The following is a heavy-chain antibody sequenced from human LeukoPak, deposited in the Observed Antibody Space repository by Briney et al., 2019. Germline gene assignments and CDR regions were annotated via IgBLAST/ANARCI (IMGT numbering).Heavy chain of an antibody. CDR2: IYPADSDT. Sequence: GESLKISCQVSGYIFTNYWIGWVRQMPGKGLESMGIIYPADSDTTYRPSFAGQVTISADKSIDTVFLQWSSLKASDTATYYCARQSRDGSKTRGYYFDSWGQGTLVTVSS. J-gene: IGHJ4*02. CDR1: GYIFTNYW. D-gene: IGHD3-10*01. V-gene: IGHV5-51*01. CDR3: ARQSRDGSKTRGYYFDS.